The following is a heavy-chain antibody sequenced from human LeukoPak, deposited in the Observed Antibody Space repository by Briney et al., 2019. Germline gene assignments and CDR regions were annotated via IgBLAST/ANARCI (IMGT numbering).Heavy chain of an antibody. V-gene: IGHV3-11*01. J-gene: IGHJ6*02. CDR2: ISSSGSTI. D-gene: IGHD6-13*01. Sequence: GGSLRLSCAASGFTFSDYYMSWIRQAPGKGLEWVSYISSSGSTIYYADSVKGRFTISRDNAKNSLYLQMNSLRAEDTAVYYCARDSPVAAAGTTGAYYYYYGMDVWGQGTTVTVSS. CDR1: GFTFSDYY. CDR3: ARDSPVAAAGTTGAYYYYYGMDV.